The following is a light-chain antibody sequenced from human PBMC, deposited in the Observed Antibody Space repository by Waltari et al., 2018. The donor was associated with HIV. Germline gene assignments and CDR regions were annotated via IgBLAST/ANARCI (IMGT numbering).Light chain of an antibody. CDR1: SSDVGGYNF. Sequence: QSALTQPRSVSGSPGQSVTISCTGTSSDVGGYNFVSWYKQHPGKAPKLLIYDTTKRPAWVPDRFSGSKSGHTASLTISGLQSEDEADYYCCSYAGSYTFVFGSGTKVTVL. CDR3: CSYAGSYTFV. CDR2: DTT. J-gene: IGLJ1*01. V-gene: IGLV2-11*01.